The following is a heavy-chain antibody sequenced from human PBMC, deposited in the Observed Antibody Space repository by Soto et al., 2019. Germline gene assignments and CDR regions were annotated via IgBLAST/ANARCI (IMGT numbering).Heavy chain of an antibody. CDR2: IYYAGST. D-gene: IGHD3-10*01. Sequence: SETLSLTCTVSGGSMISYYWSWIRQPPGKGLEWIGFIYYAGSTKYNPSLNSRVTISVDTSKNQFSLKLSSVTAADAAVYYCARAGGVRSNWFDPWGQGTLVTVPQ. CDR3: ARAGGVRSNWFDP. CDR1: GGSMISYY. J-gene: IGHJ5*02. V-gene: IGHV4-59*08.